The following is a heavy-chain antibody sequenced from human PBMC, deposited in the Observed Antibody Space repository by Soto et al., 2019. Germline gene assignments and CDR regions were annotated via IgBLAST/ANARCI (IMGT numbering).Heavy chain of an antibody. Sequence: ASVKVSCKASGYTFTSYAMHWVRQAPGQSLEWMGWINTDSGNTKYSQKFQGRVTMTRDTSVTTAYMELRRLRSDDTAVYYCARSSYDFYGMDVWGQGTTVTVSS. V-gene: IGHV1-3*04. J-gene: IGHJ6*02. CDR1: GYTFTSYA. CDR2: INTDSGNT. CDR3: ARSSYDFYGMDV. D-gene: IGHD3-3*01.